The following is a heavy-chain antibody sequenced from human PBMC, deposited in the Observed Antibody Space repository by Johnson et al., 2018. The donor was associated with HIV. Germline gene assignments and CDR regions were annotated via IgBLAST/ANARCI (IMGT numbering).Heavy chain of an antibody. D-gene: IGHD4-17*01. Sequence: QVQLVESGGGVVQPGGSLRLSCAAFGFTFSTYGIHWVRQAPGKGLEWVAFIRSDGTNKYYADFVKGRFSISRDNSKNTLYLQMNSLRAEDTAVYYCAKVALTTVTTPGRDAFDIWGPGTMVTVSS. CDR1: GFTFSTYG. J-gene: IGHJ3*02. CDR2: IRSDGTNK. V-gene: IGHV3-30*02. CDR3: AKVALTTVTTPGRDAFDI.